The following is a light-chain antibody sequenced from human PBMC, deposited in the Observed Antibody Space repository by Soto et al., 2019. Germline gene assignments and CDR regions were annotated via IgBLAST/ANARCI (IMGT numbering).Light chain of an antibody. CDR3: QQSFT. J-gene: IGKJ3*01. CDR1: QGISSW. CDR2: KAS. V-gene: IGKV1-5*03. Sequence: DIQMTQSPSTLSASVGDRVTILCRASQGISSWLAWYQQKPGKAPKLLIYKASTLESGVPSRFSGSGSGTEFTLTISSLQPDDFATYYCQQSFTFGPGTKVDIK.